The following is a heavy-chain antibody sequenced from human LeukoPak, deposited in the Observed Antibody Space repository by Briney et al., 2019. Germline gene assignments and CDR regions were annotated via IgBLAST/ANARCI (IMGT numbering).Heavy chain of an antibody. V-gene: IGHV3-23*01. Sequence: PGGSLRLSCAASGFTFGSFTMNWVRQAPGKGLEWVSVISGSGDTTYYADSVKGRFTISRDNSKNTLYLQMNSLRAEDTAVYYCAKGGCSSTSCYTGYWGQGTLVTVSS. CDR3: AKGGCSSTSCYTGY. CDR1: GFTFGSFT. CDR2: ISGSGDTT. J-gene: IGHJ4*02. D-gene: IGHD2-2*02.